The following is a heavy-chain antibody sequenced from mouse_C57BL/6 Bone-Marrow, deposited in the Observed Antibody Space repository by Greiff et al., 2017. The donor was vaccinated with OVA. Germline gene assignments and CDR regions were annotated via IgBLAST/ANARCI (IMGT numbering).Heavy chain of an antibody. V-gene: IGHV5-4*01. CDR2: ISDGGSYT. J-gene: IGHJ2*01. Sequence: EVHLVESGGGLVKPGGSLKLSCAASGFTFSSYAMSWVRQTPEKRLEWVATISDGGSYTYYPDNVKGRFTISRDNAKNNLYLQMSHLKSEDTAMYYCARERGYDYDVGLYFDYWGQGTTLTVSS. CDR1: GFTFSSYA. CDR3: ARERGYDYDVGLYFDY. D-gene: IGHD2-4*01.